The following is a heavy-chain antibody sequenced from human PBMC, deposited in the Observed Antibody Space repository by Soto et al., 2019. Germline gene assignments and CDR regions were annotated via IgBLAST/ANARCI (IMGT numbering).Heavy chain of an antibody. CDR1: GFTFSSYG. J-gene: IGHJ3*02. V-gene: IGHV3-30*18. Sequence: QVQLVESGGGVVQPGRSLRLSCAASGFTFSSYGMHWVRQAPGKGLEWVAVISYDGSNKYYADSVKGRFTISRDKSKNTLYLQMNSLRAEDTAVYYCAKGDGGKTPQDAFDIWGQGTMVTVSS. D-gene: IGHD2-15*01. CDR3: AKGDGGKTPQDAFDI. CDR2: ISYDGSNK.